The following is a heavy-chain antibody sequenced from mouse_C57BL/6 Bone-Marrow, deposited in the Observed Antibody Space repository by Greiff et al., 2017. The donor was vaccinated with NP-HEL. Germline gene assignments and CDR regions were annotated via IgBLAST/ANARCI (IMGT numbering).Heavy chain of an antibody. CDR2: IYPGSGST. V-gene: IGHV1-55*01. J-gene: IGHJ2*01. Sequence: QVQLKQPGAELVKPGASVKMSCKASGYTFTSYWITWVKQRPGQGLEWIGDIYPGSGSTTYNEKFKSKATLTVDTSSSTAYMQLSSLTSEDSAVYYCATRSVYFDYWGQGTTLTVSS. CDR3: ATRSVYFDY. CDR1: GYTFTSYW.